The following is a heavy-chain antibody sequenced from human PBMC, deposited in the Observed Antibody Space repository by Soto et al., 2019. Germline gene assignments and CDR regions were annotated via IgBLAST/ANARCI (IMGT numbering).Heavy chain of an antibody. V-gene: IGHV3-7*05. Sequence: EVQLVESGGGLVQPGGSLRLSCAASGFTFSGYWMSWVRQAPGKGLEWVANIKQDGSEQFYVDSVKGRFTTSRDNAKNSLYLQVNRLRAEDTAVYYCAREAVWGQGTTVTVSS. CDR3: AREAV. CDR2: IKQDGSEQ. J-gene: IGHJ6*02. CDR1: GFTFSGYW.